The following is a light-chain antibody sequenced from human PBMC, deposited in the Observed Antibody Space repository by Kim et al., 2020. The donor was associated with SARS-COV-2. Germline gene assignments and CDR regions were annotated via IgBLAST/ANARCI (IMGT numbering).Light chain of an antibody. Sequence: QSALTQPRSVSGSPGQTITISCTGTSSDVGRYNYVSWYQQRPGKAPKFMISDVSKRPSGVPDRFSVSKSGNTASLTISGLQAEDEADYYCCSYAGNYVLFGGGTKLTVL. CDR3: CSYAGNYVL. J-gene: IGLJ2*01. CDR1: SSDVGRYNY. CDR2: DVS. V-gene: IGLV2-11*01.